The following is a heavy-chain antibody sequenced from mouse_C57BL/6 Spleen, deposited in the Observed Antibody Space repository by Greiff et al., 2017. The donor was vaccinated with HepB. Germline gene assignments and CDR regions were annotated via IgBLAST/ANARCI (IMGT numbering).Heavy chain of an antibody. CDR1: GYTFTSYW. CDR2: INPSSGYT. D-gene: IGHD2-3*01. J-gene: IGHJ1*03. V-gene: IGHV1-7*01. CDR3: ARGEVWDGYYNWYFDV. Sequence: QVQLQQSGAELAKPGASVKLSCKASGYTFTSYWMHWVKQRPGQGLEWIGYINPSSGYTKYNQKFKDKATLTADKSSSTAYMQLSSLTYEDSAVYCCARGEVWDGYYNWYFDVWGTGTTVTVSS.